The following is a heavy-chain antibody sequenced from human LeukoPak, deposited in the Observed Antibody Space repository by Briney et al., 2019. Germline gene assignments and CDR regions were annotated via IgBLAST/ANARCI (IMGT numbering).Heavy chain of an antibody. CDR2: IHGGNGNT. J-gene: IGHJ4*02. D-gene: IGHD3-10*01. CDR3: AKDRGGTGDFDY. V-gene: IGHV1-3*01. CDR1: GYTFTDYA. Sequence: ASVKVSCKASGYTFTDYAIHWVRQAPGQSLEWMGWIHGGNGNTKYSQKFQGRVTITRDTSATTAHMELSSLTSEDTAVYYCAKDRGGTGDFDYWGQGTLVTVSS.